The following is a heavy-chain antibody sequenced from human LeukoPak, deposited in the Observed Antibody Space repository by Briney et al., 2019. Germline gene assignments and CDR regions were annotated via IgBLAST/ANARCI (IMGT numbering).Heavy chain of an antibody. CDR3: AKDPTHYRVWDSYESIGLSY. J-gene: IGHJ4*02. CDR1: GFIFSSYG. V-gene: IGHV3-30*02. D-gene: IGHD3-22*01. Sequence: GGSLRLSCAASGFIFSSYGMHWVRQAPGKGLEWVAFIRYDGSNKYYADSVKGRFTISRDNSKSTLNLQMNSLRAEDTAVYYCAKDPTHYRVWDSYESIGLSYWGQGTLVTVSS. CDR2: IRYDGSNK.